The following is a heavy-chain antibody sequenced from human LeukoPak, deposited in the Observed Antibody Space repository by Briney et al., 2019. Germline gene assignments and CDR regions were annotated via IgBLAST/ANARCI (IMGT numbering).Heavy chain of an antibody. V-gene: IGHV4-38-2*02. CDR1: GYSISSGYY. CDR2: IYHSGST. Sequence: KPSETLSLTCTVSGYSISSGYYWGWIRQPPGKGLEWIGSIYHSGSTYYNPSLKSRVTISVDTSKNQFSLKLSSVTAADTAVYYCARFRLGSDYYHMDVWGKGTTVTVSS. D-gene: IGHD7-27*01. CDR3: ARFRLGSDYYHMDV. J-gene: IGHJ6*03.